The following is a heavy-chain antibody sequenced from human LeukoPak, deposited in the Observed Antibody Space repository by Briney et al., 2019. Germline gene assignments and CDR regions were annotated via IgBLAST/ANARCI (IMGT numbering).Heavy chain of an antibody. CDR2: IIPIFGTA. Sequence: ASVKVSCKAFGGTFSSYAISWVRQAPGQGLEWMGGIIPIFGTANYAQKFQGRVTITADESTSTAYMELNSLRAEDTAVYYCAKDGRYCSSNTCYQYFDSWGQGALVTVSS. CDR1: GGTFSSYA. J-gene: IGHJ4*02. D-gene: IGHD2-2*01. CDR3: AKDGRYCSSNTCYQYFDS. V-gene: IGHV1-69*13.